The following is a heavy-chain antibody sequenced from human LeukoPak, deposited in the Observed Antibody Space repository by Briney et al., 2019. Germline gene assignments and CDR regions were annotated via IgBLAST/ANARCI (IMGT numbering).Heavy chain of an antibody. D-gene: IGHD1-26*01. Sequence: PETLPLTCTVSGGSISSYYWSWIRQPPGKGLEWIGYIYYSGSTNYNPSLKSRVTISVDTSKNQFSLKLSSVTAADTAVYYCARSVGSEKDFDYWGQGTLVTVSS. CDR3: ARSVGSEKDFDY. J-gene: IGHJ4*02. CDR1: GGSISSYY. V-gene: IGHV4-59*01. CDR2: IYYSGST.